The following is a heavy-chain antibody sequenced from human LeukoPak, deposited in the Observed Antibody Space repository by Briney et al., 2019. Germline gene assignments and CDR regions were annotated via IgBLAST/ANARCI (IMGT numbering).Heavy chain of an antibody. CDR3: SRRLDY. CDR1: GFTFGDYA. V-gene: IGHV3-7*03. CDR2: IRADGTEK. Sequence: GGSLRLSCTASGFTFGDYAMSWFRRAPGKGLEWVANIRADGTEKYYVDSVKGRFTISRDNAKNSLYLQLNSLRVEDTAVYYCSRRLDYWGQGTLVTVSS. J-gene: IGHJ4*02.